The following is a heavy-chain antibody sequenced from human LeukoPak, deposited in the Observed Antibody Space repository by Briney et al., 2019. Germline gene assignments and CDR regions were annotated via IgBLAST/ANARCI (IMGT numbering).Heavy chain of an antibody. CDR3: ARDQGAMASFDY. Sequence: SETLSLTCTVSGYSIGSGYYWGWIRQPPGKGLEWIGSIYHIGSTYDNPSLKSRVTISVDTSKNQFSLKLSSVTAADTAVYYCARDQGAMASFDYWGQGILVTVSS. J-gene: IGHJ4*02. D-gene: IGHD1-26*01. CDR1: GYSIGSGYY. CDR2: IYHIGST. V-gene: IGHV4-38-2*02.